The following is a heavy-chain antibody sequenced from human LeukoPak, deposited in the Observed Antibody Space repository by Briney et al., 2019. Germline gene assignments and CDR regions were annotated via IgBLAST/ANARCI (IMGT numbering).Heavy chain of an antibody. CDR3: ARRSFNWFDP. CDR2: INHSGST. D-gene: IGHD1-26*01. CDR1: GGSFSGYY. Sequence: SETLSLTCAVYGGSFSGYYWSWIRQPPGKGLEWIGEINHSGSTNYNPSLKSRVTISVDTSKNQFSLKLSSVTAADTAVYYCARRSFNWFDPWGQGTLVTVSS. V-gene: IGHV4-34*01. J-gene: IGHJ5*02.